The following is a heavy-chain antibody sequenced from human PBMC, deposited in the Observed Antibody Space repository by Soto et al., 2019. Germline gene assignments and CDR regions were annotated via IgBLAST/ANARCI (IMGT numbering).Heavy chain of an antibody. CDR1: VFSFSSYS. V-gene: IGHV3-48*01. CDR2: ISSSSSTI. D-gene: IGHD2-2*01. CDR3: ARLSGSCRSTSCKWGDAFDI. J-gene: IGHJ3*02. Sequence: EVQLVESGGSLEQPGGSLRLSCAASVFSFSSYSMNWVRQAPEKGLEWISYISSSSSTIFYADSVKGRFTISRDKAKKSLYLQMNSLRAEDTDVYYCARLSGSCRSTSCKWGDAFDIWGQGTMVIVSS.